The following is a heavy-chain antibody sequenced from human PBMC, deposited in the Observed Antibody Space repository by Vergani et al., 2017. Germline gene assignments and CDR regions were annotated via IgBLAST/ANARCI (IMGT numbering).Heavy chain of an antibody. V-gene: IGHV3-30*02. J-gene: IGHJ6*03. Sequence: QVQLEESGGGVVQPGRSLRLSCAGSGFTLSSHAMHWVRQAPGKGLEWVAFIWYDGSKEYYADSVKGRFTISRDNSKNTLYLQMNSLRAEDTAVYYCAKEPGYSSGWEIYYYYYMDVWGKGTTVTVSS. CDR3: AKEPGYSSGWEIYYYYYMDV. CDR2: IWYDGSKE. CDR1: GFTLSSHA. D-gene: IGHD6-19*01.